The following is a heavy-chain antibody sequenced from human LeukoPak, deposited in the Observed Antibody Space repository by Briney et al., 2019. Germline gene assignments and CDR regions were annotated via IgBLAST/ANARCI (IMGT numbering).Heavy chain of an antibody. CDR3: ERATYYDFWSGYGVLDY. J-gene: IGHJ4*02. Sequence: ASVKVSCKASGYTFTSYGISWVRQAPGQGLEWMGWISAYNGNTNYAQKLQGRVTMTTDTYTSTAYMELRSLRSDDTAVYYCERATYYDFWSGYGVLDYWGQGTLVTVSS. V-gene: IGHV1-18*01. D-gene: IGHD3-3*01. CDR1: GYTFTSYG. CDR2: ISAYNGNT.